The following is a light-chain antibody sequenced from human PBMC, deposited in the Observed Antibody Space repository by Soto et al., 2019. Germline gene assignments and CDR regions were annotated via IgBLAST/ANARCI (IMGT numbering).Light chain of an antibody. V-gene: IGKV1-6*01. J-gene: IGKJ1*01. CDR3: LQDYDYPRT. CDR1: QGIRTE. CDR2: AAS. Sequence: ATQMTQSPSSLSASVGDRVTIACRASQGIRTELGWYQQKAGEAPKLLIYAASTLQSGVPPRFSGSGSGTDFTLTISSLQTEDFETYYCLQDYDYPRTFGQGTKVEMK.